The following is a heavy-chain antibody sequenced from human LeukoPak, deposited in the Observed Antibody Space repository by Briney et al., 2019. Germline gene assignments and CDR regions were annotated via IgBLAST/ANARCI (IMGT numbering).Heavy chain of an antibody. D-gene: IGHD3-10*01. CDR1: GFNFSNYA. Sequence: GRSLRLSCAAYGFNFSNYAMHWVRQVPGKGLEWVAVIWYDGSTKFYANYVKGRFTVSRDNSKNTLYLQMNILRPEDTAIYYCARDSGFGELVTYYFDYWGQGTLVTVSP. V-gene: IGHV3-33*01. CDR3: ARDSGFGELVTYYFDY. CDR2: IWYDGSTK. J-gene: IGHJ4*02.